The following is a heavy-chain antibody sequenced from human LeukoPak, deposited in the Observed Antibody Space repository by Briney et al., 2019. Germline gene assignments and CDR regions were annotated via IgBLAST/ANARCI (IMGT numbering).Heavy chain of an antibody. D-gene: IGHD2-21*02. CDR1: GLIFSNYG. V-gene: IGHV3-30*02. CDR2: IRYDGNEK. CDR3: AKAYGSRLLKGDHQNMDV. Sequence: GGSLRLSCVAPGLIFSNYGMHWVSQAPGKGLDWVSFIRYDGNEKQYADSMRGRVTISRDNSKGTLFLQMTSLRSEDTAVYYCAKAYGSRLLKGDHQNMDVWGKGTTVIVSS. J-gene: IGHJ6*04.